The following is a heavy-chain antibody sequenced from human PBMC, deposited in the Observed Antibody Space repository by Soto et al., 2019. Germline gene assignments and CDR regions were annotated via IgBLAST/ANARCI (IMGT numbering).Heavy chain of an antibody. CDR2: VYYNGNT. CDR3: ARLSGSYNDRYFDN. V-gene: IGHV4-59*04. Sequence: SETLSLTCNVSGGSISNYHWSWIRQPPGKGLEWIGNVYYNGNTYYNASLKSRLTISVDTSNNQFSLKVKSVTAADTAVYFCARLSGSYNDRYFDNWGQGTLVTSPQ. J-gene: IGHJ4*02. D-gene: IGHD1-26*01. CDR1: GGSISNYH.